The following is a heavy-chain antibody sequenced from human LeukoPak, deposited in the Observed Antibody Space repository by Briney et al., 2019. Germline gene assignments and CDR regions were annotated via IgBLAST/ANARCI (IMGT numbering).Heavy chain of an antibody. CDR2: IYTSGST. CDR1: GGSISSGSYY. D-gene: IGHD5-24*01. Sequence: PSETLSLTCAVSGGSISSGSYYWSWIRQPAGKGLEWIGRIYTSGSTTYNPSLKSRVTISVDTSKNQFSLKLSSVTAADTAVYYRARDRGDGYNSGYFEYWGQGTLVTVSS. V-gene: IGHV4-61*02. CDR3: ARDRGDGYNSGYFEY. J-gene: IGHJ4*02.